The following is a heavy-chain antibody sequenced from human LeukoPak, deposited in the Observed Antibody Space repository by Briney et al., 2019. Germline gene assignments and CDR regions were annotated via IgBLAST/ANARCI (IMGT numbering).Heavy chain of an antibody. CDR3: ATLGGNSAPDC. V-gene: IGHV1-24*01. Sequence: ASVKVSCKASGYTFTGYYMHWVRQAPGKGLEWMGGFDPEDGETIYAQKFQGRVTMTEDTSTDTAYMELSSLRSEDTAVYYCATLGGNSAPDCWGQGTLVTVSS. D-gene: IGHD4-23*01. J-gene: IGHJ4*02. CDR1: GYTFTGYY. CDR2: FDPEDGET.